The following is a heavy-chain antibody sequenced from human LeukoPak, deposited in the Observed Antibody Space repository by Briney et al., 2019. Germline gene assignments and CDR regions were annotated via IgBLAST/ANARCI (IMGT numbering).Heavy chain of an antibody. V-gene: IGHV4-4*07. D-gene: IGHD3-10*01. CDR2: IYSTGST. CDR3: ARDMVRGVMDV. Sequence: PSETLSLTRTVSGDSISSYYWSWIRQPAGKGLEWIGRIYSTGSTDYNPSLKSRVTMSVDASKKQFSLKLSSVTAADTAVYYCARDMVRGVMDVWGQGTTVTVSS. J-gene: IGHJ6*02. CDR1: GDSISSYY.